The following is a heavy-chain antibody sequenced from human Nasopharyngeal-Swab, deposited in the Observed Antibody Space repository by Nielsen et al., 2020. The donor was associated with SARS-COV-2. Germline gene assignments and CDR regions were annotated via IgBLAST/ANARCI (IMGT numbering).Heavy chain of an antibody. CDR2: INHSGST. J-gene: IGHJ6*02. D-gene: IGHD3-3*01. V-gene: IGHV4-34*01. Sequence: SETLSLTCAVYGGSFSGYYWSWIRQPPGKGLEWIGEINHSGSTNYNPSLKSRVTISVDTSKNQFSLKLSSVTAADTAVYYCVRGGSRNSYYDFWSGTSPVGYGMDVWGQGTTVTVSS. CDR3: VRGGSRNSYYDFWSGTSPVGYGMDV. CDR1: GGSFSGYY.